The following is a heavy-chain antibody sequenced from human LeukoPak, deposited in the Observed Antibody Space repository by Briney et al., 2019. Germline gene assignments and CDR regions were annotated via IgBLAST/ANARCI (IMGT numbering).Heavy chain of an antibody. CDR3: VSLYSSSWYNYFDY. D-gene: IGHD6-13*01. CDR1: GFTFSSYA. J-gene: IGHJ4*02. Sequence: GGSLRLSCAASGFTFSSYAMSWVRQAPGKGLEWVSAISGSGGSTYYADSVKGRFTISRDNSENTLYLQMNSLRAEDTAVFYCVSLYSSSWYNYFDYWGQGTLVTVSS. V-gene: IGHV3-23*01. CDR2: ISGSGGST.